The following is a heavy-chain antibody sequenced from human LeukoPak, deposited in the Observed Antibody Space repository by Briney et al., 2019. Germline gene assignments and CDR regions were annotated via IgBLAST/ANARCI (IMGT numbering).Heavy chain of an antibody. V-gene: IGHV3-30*02. J-gene: IGHJ3*01. CDR1: GFTFSSYG. Sequence: GGSLRLSCAASGFTFSSYGMHWVRQAPGKGLEWVAFIRYDGSNKYYADSVKGRFTISRDNSKNTLYLQMNSLRAEDTAVYYCARRYCSTCPTAHGFDLWGQGTMVTVSS. CDR2: IRYDGSNK. D-gene: IGHD2-2*01. CDR3: ARRYCSTCPTAHGFDL.